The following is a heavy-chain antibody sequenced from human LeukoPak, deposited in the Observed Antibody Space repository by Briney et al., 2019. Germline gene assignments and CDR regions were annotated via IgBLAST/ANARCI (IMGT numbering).Heavy chain of an antibody. D-gene: IGHD3-22*01. CDR1: GYTFTSYY. CDR2: INPSGGST. V-gene: IGHV1-46*01. Sequence: ASVKVSCKASGYTFTSYYMHWVRQAPGQGLEWMGIINPSGGSTSYTQKFQGRVTMTRDTSTSTVYMELSSLRSEDTAVYYCASLQSSGPYYFDYWGQGTLVTVSS. CDR3: ASLQSSGPYYFDY. J-gene: IGHJ4*02.